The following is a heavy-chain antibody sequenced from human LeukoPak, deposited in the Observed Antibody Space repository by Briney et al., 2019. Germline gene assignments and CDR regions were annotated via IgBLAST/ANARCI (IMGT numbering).Heavy chain of an antibody. Sequence: SETLSPTCNVSGDSISRSRHFWAWIRQSPGRGLEWIGYIYNSGSTYYNPSLKSRVTISVDTSKNQFFLRLSSVTAADSAVYYCARWGTYASTSNWFDPWGQGTRVTVSS. CDR2: IYNSGST. V-gene: IGHV4-39*07. CDR3: ARWGTYASTSNWFDP. J-gene: IGHJ5*02. CDR1: GDSISRSRHF. D-gene: IGHD2-2*01.